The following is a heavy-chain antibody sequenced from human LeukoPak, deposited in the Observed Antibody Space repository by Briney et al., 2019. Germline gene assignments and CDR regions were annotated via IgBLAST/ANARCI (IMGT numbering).Heavy chain of an antibody. CDR3: AKYFTFYGDSRGYYFDF. Sequence: PGGSLRLSCAASGFTFNNFAMNWVRQTPGRGLEWVSATSARGGDTYYADSVKGRFTISRDNSKNTVYLQMNSLRAEDTALYYCAKYFTFYGDSRGYYFDFWGQGTLVTVSS. D-gene: IGHD4-17*01. V-gene: IGHV3-23*01. CDR2: TSARGGDT. CDR1: GFTFNNFA. J-gene: IGHJ4*02.